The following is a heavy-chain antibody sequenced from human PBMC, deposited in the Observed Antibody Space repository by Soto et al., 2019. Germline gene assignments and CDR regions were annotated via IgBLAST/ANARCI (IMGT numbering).Heavy chain of an antibody. J-gene: IGHJ4*02. D-gene: IGHD3-3*01. Sequence: SETLSLTCTVSGGSISSGGYYWSWIRQHPGKGLEWIGYIYDSGSSYYNPSLKSRVTMSVDTSKNQFSLNLSSVTAADTAVYYCARGAVALTGFRSGYYRFDSWGQGNLVTVSS. V-gene: IGHV4-31*03. CDR3: ARGAVALTGFRSGYYRFDS. CDR2: IYDSGSS. CDR1: GGSISSGGYY.